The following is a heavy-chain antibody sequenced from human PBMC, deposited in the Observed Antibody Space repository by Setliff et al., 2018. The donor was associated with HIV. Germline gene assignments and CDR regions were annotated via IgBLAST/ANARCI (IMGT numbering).Heavy chain of an antibody. V-gene: IGHV1-18*01. J-gene: IGHJ4*02. CDR3: ARDGYYYDGSAYSTFDY. CDR2: ISAYNGNT. CDR1: GYTFSTYG. D-gene: IGHD3-22*01. Sequence: GASVKVSCKASGYTFSTYGISWVRQAPGQGLEWMGWISAYNGNTNYAQQLQGRVTMTTDTSTSTAYMELRSLRSDDTAVYYCARDGYYYDGSAYSTFDYWGQGTLVTVSS.